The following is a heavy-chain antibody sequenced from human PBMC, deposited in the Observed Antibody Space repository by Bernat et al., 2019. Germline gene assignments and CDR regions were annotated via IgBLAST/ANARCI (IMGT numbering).Heavy chain of an antibody. D-gene: IGHD4-17*01. CDR2: IYSGGST. J-gene: IGHJ4*02. CDR3: ARDMGQFYGVAPYFDC. Sequence: EVQLVESGGGLVQPGGSLRLSCAASGFTVSSNYMSWVRQAPGKGLEWVSVIYSGGSTYYADSVKGRFTISRDNSKNTLYLQMNSLRAEDTAVYYCARDMGQFYGVAPYFDCWGQGTLVTVSS. V-gene: IGHV3-66*01. CDR1: GFTVSSNY.